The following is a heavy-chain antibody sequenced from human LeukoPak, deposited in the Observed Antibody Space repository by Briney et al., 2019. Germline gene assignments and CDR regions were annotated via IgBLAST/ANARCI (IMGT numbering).Heavy chain of an antibody. CDR1: GASISSGGYS. V-gene: IGHV4-30-2*01. J-gene: IGHJ5*02. Sequence: SEALSLTCVVSGASISSGGYSWSWIRQPPGKGLEWIGCIYHSGGTHYNPSLKSRVTMSVDTSKNQISLNLNSMTAADTALYYCARDIWGSSTWGPGTLVTVSS. CDR3: ARDIWGSST. CDR2: IYHSGGT. D-gene: IGHD3-16*01.